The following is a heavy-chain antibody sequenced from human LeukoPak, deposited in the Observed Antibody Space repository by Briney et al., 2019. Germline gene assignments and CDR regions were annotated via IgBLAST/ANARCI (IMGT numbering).Heavy chain of an antibody. J-gene: IGHJ4*02. D-gene: IGHD5-24*01. CDR1: GFTFSSYW. CDR3: AKEGRDGFNYDY. CDR2: INSDGSIT. Sequence: GGSLRLSCAASGFTFSSYWMHWVRHAPGKGLMWVSRINSDGSITNYADSVKGRFTISRDNAKNTLYLQMNSLRAEDTAVYYCAKEGRDGFNYDYGGQGTLVTVSS. V-gene: IGHV3-74*01.